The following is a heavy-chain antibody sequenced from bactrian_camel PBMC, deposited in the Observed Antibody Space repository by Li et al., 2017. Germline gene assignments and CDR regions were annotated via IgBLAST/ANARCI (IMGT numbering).Heavy chain of an antibody. V-gene: IGHV3S1*01. CDR1: GFSFSDYW. CDR3: ATVRVGSCPVVPAVRATASY. Sequence: VQLVESGGGLVQPGESLRLSCAASGFSFSDYWMYWVRQAPGKGLEWVSTLRAGASTTYYSNSVKGRFTISKDRSKNTLYLQMNNLKPEDTAMYYCATVRVGSCPVVPAVRATASYWGQGTQVTVSS. CDR2: LRAGASTT. D-gene: IGHD2*01. J-gene: IGHJ4*01.